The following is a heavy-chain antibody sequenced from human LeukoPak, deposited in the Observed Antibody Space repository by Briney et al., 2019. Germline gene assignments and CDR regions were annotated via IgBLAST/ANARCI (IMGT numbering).Heavy chain of an antibody. CDR2: INSDGSST. D-gene: IGHD6-6*01. V-gene: IGHV3-74*01. Sequence: GGSLRLSCAASRFTFSSYWMHWVRQAPGKGLVWVSHINSDGSSTSYADSVKGRFTISRDNAKNTLYLQMNSLRAEDTAVYYCTRTAYSSSLFGYWGQGTLVTVSS. CDR1: RFTFSSYW. J-gene: IGHJ4*02. CDR3: TRTAYSSSLFGY.